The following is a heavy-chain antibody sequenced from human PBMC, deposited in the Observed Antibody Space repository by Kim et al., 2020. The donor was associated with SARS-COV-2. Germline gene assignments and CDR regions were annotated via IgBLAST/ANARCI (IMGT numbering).Heavy chain of an antibody. CDR2: INHSGST. CDR3: ASEPIAVAGFQH. V-gene: IGHV4-34*01. CDR1: GGSFSGYY. D-gene: IGHD6-19*01. J-gene: IGHJ1*01. Sequence: SETLSLTCAVYGGSFSGYYWSWIRQPPGKGLEWIGEINHSGSTNYNPSLKSRVTISVDTSKNQFSLKLSSVTAADTAVYYCASEPIAVAGFQHWGQGTLVTVSS.